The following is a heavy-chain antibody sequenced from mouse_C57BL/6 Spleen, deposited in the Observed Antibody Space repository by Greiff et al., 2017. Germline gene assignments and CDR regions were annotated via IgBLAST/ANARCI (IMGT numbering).Heavy chain of an antibody. J-gene: IGHJ4*01. CDR2: INPNNGGT. Sequence: VQLKQSGPELVKPGASVKIPCKASGYTFTDYNMDWVKQSHGKSLEWIGDINPNNGGTIYNQKFKGKATLTVDKSSSTAYMELRSLTSEDTAVYYCARGPYSSGYAMDYWGQGTSVTVSS. V-gene: IGHV1-18*01. CDR1: GYTFTDYN. D-gene: IGHD3-2*02. CDR3: ARGPYSSGYAMDY.